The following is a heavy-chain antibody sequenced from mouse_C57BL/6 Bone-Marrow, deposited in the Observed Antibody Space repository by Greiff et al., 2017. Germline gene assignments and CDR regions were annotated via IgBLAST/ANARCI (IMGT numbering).Heavy chain of an antibody. CDR1: GYTFTSYT. CDR3: ANYGSTPFAY. V-gene: IGHV1-4*01. Sequence: QVQLKESGAELARPGASVKMSCKASGYTFTSYTMHWVKQRPGQGLEWIGYINPSSGYTKYNQKFKDKATLTADKSSSTAYMQRSSLTSEDSAVYYCANYGSTPFAYWGQGTLVTVSA. D-gene: IGHD1-1*01. J-gene: IGHJ3*01. CDR2: INPSSGYT.